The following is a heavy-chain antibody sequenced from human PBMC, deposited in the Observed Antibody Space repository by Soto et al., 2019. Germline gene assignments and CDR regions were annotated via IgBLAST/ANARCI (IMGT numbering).Heavy chain of an antibody. J-gene: IGHJ4*02. Sequence: EVQLVESGGGLVQPGGSLRLSCAASGFTFSSYWMHWVRQAPGKGLVWISRINTDGSSTSYVDSVQGRFTISRDNGKNTLFLQMNSLRGEDTAVYYCARRDSGVTRGLHYWGQGTLVTVSS. CDR2: INTDGSST. CDR3: ARRDSGVTRGLHY. V-gene: IGHV3-74*01. D-gene: IGHD2-15*01. CDR1: GFTFSSYW.